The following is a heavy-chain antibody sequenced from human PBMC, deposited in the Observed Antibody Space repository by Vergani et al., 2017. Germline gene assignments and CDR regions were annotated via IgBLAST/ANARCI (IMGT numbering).Heavy chain of an antibody. V-gene: IGHV3-73*02. D-gene: IGHD3-10*02. CDR1: GFTFSSYW. CDR2: IRSKANSYAT. J-gene: IGHJ4*02. Sequence: EVQLVESGGGLVQPGGSLRLSCAASGFTFSSYWMHWVRQAPGKGLVWVGRIRSKANSYATAYAASVKGRFTISRDDSKNTAYLQMNSLKTEDTAVYYCTRPPPYVSWGQGTLVTVSS. CDR3: TRPPPYVS.